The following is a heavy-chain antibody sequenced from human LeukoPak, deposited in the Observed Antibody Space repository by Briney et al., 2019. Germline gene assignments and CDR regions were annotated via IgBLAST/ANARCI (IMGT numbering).Heavy chain of an antibody. CDR1: GYRFTSYD. D-gene: IGHD2-2*01. Sequence: ASVKVSCKASGYRFTSYDMHWVRQAPGQGLEWMGIINPSGGSTSYAQRFQGRVAMTRDTSTTTVYMEVNSLTSEDTAVYFCARDGPTAAPFDYWGQGTLVTVPS. V-gene: IGHV1-46*01. CDR3: ARDGPTAAPFDY. J-gene: IGHJ4*02. CDR2: INPSGGST.